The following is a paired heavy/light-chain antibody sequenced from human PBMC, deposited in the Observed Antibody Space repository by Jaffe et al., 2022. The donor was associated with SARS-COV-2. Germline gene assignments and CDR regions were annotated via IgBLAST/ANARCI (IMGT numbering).Light chain of an antibody. CDR1: QSISTK. Sequence: EIVMTQSPATLSVSPGERATLSCRASQSISTKLAWYQQKAGQAPRLLISGASTRATGIPARFSGSGSGTEFTLTISSLQSEDFAVYYCQQYDNLPPWTFGQGTKVEIE. J-gene: IGKJ1*01. CDR2: GAS. CDR3: QQYDNLPPWT. V-gene: IGKV3-15*01.
Heavy chain of an antibody. V-gene: IGHV3-23*01. J-gene: IGHJ4*02. Sequence: EVQLLESGGDLVQPGGSLRLSCAASGFTFSTYAMTWVRQAPGKGLEWVSSIGGSVSRTDYADSVKGRFTISRDNSKNTLNLQMNSLRVEDTAIYYCAKNSGTIAVREVFDSWGQGTLVTVSS. CDR1: GFTFSTYA. D-gene: IGHD3-10*01. CDR2: IGGSVSRT. CDR3: AKNSGTIAVREVFDS.